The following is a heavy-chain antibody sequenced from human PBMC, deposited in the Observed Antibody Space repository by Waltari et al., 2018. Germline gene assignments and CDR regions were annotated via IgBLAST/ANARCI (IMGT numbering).Heavy chain of an antibody. J-gene: IGHJ1*01. CDR3: ARHLYGIDYLELDT. CDR1: GFNFSTYA. V-gene: IGHV3-23*01. Sequence: EVQLLESGGGLAPPGGSLRLSCVACGFNFSTYALSWVRQAPGKGLEWVSGISDSGVVRNYADSVKGRLTVSRDNSINTVFLQINSLTAEDTAIYYCARHLYGIDYLELDTWGRGTLVAVSS. D-gene: IGHD3-10*01. CDR2: ISDSGVVR.